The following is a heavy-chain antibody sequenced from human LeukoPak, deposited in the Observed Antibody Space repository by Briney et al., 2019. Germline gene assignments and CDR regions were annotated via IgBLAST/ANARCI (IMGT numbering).Heavy chain of an antibody. D-gene: IGHD6-13*01. CDR1: GGSISSSSYY. J-gene: IGHJ4*02. CDR2: IYYSGST. CDR3: ARDRIAAAGTTEDY. Sequence: SETVSLTCTVSGGSISSSSYYWGWIRQPPGKGLEWIGSIYYSGSTYYNPSLKSRVTISVDTSKNQFSLKLSSVTAADTAVYYCARDRIAAAGTTEDYWGQGTLVTVSS. V-gene: IGHV4-39*07.